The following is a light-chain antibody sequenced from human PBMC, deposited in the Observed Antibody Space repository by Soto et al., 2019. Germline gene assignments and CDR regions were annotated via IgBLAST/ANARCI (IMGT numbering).Light chain of an antibody. CDR3: SSFAGNNIMV. CDR2: DVS. V-gene: IGLV2-8*01. CDR1: SSDVGGYNY. Sequence: QSVLAQPPSASGSPGQSVTISCTGTSSDVGGYNYVSWYQQHPGTAPNLMIYDVSKRPSGVPDRFSGSKSGNTASLTVSGLQDEDEAYYYCSSFAGNNIMVFGGGTKVTVL. J-gene: IGLJ2*01.